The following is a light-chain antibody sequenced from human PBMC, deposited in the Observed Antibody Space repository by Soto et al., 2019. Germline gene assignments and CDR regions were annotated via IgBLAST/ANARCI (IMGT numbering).Light chain of an antibody. CDR2: AAS. CDR3: QQSYSTPLP. V-gene: IGKV1-39*01. Sequence: DIQMTQSPSSLSAYVGDRITITCRASQSISRYLNWYQQNPGTAPKLLIYAASNLQSGVPSRFSGSGSGTDYTLTITSLHPEDFATYYCQQSYSTPLPFGGGTKVESK. J-gene: IGKJ4*01. CDR1: QSISRY.